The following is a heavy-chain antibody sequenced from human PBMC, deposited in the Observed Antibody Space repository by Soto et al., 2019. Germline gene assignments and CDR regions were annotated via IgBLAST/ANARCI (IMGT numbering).Heavy chain of an antibody. CDR3: ASGLLSTIFGVNRPGDYYGMDV. CDR1: GYTFTSYY. D-gene: IGHD3-3*01. Sequence: ASVKVSCEASGYTFTSYYMHWVRQAPGQGLEWMGIINPSGGSTSYAQKFQGRVTMTRDTSTSTVYMELSSLRSEDTAVYYCASGLLSTIFGVNRPGDYYGMDVWGQGTTVTVSS. V-gene: IGHV1-46*01. CDR2: INPSGGST. J-gene: IGHJ6*02.